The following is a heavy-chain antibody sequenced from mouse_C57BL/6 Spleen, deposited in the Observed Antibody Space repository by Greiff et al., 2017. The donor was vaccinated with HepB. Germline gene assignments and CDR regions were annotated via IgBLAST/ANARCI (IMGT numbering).Heavy chain of an antibody. CDR2: IDPNSGGT. CDR3: AYYDYEGVFAY. J-gene: IGHJ3*01. V-gene: IGHV1-72*01. CDR1: GYTFTSYW. D-gene: IGHD2-4*01. Sequence: QVHVKQPGAELVKPGASVKLSCKASGYTFTSYWMHWVKQRPGRGLEWIGRIDPNSGGTKYNEKFKSKATLTVDKPSSTAYMQLSSLTSEDSAVYYCAYYDYEGVFAYWGQGTLVTVSA.